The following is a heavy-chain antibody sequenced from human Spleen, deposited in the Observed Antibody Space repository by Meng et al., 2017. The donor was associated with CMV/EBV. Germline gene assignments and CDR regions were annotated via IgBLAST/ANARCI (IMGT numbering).Heavy chain of an antibody. CDR3: AKDSGYDY. CDR2: MSGSGGRT. Sequence: EVQLLESGGGLVQPGGSLRLSCAASGLTLSSYAMSWVRQVPGKGLEWVSAMSGSGGRTFYADSVKGRFTISRDNSKNTLYLQMNSLRAEDTAVYYCAKDSGYDYWGPGTLVTVSS. V-gene: IGHV3-23*01. CDR1: GLTLSSYA. D-gene: IGHD5-12*01. J-gene: IGHJ4*02.